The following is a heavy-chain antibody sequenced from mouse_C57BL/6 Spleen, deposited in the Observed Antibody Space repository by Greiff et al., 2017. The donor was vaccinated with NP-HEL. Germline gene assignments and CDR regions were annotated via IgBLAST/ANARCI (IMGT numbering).Heavy chain of an antibody. CDR3: ARDYYGYPGNYFDY. V-gene: IGHV1-64*01. J-gene: IGHJ2*01. CDR1: GYTFTSYW. D-gene: IGHD2-2*01. Sequence: VQLQQPGAELVKPGASVKLSCKASGYTFTSYWMHWVKQRPGQGLEWIGMIHPNSGSTNYNEKFKSKATLTVDKSSSTAYMQLSSLTSEDSAVYYCARDYYGYPGNYFDYWGQGTTLTVSS. CDR2: IHPNSGST.